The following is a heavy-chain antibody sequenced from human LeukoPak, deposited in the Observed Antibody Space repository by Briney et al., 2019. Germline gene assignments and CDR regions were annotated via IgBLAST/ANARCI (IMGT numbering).Heavy chain of an antibody. J-gene: IGHJ6*04. V-gene: IGHV3-48*03. CDR1: GFTFNSYT. Sequence: GGSLRLSCAAPGFTFNSYTMNWVRQAPGKGLEWVSYISSSGSTIYYADSVKGRFTISRDNAKNSLYLQMNSLRAEDTAVYYCAELGITMIGGVWGKGTTVTISS. D-gene: IGHD3-10*02. CDR2: ISSSGSTI. CDR3: AELGITMIGGV.